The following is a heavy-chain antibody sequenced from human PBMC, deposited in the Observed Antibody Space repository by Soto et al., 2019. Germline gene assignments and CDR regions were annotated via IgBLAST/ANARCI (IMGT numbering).Heavy chain of an antibody. CDR3: ARSAITLFGVVSIPPHYYSEMDV. Sequence: QVQLVQSGAEVKKPGSSVKVSCKASGGTFNRYAISWVRQAPGQGLEWMGGIIPIFGIGNDAQRFQGRGTITADESTGPAYMELSSLRSEDTGVYYCARSAITLFGVVSIPPHYYSEMDVWGQGTTVTVSS. J-gene: IGHJ6*02. CDR2: IIPIFGIG. V-gene: IGHV1-69*01. CDR1: GGTFNRYA. D-gene: IGHD3-3*01.